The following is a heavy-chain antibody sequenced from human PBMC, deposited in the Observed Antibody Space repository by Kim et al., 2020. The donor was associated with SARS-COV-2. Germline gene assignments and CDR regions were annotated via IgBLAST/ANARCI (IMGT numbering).Heavy chain of an antibody. Sequence: TNYAKKHQGRVTMTTATSTRKAYMELRSLRSDDTAVYYCARDPAAIYYYYGMDVWGQGTTVTVSS. D-gene: IGHD2-2*02. CDR2: T. CDR3: ARDPAAIYYYYGMDV. J-gene: IGHJ6*02. V-gene: IGHV1-18*01.